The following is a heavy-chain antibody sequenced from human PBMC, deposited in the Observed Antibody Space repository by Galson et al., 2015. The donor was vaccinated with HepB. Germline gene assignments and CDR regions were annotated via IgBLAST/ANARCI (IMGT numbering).Heavy chain of an antibody. CDR3: ATAAGYNYDSYFFDY. CDR2: ISGSGYSA. J-gene: IGHJ4*02. Sequence: SLRLSCAASGFAFSTYAMNWVRQAPGKGLEWVSTISGSGYSAYYADSVKGRFTISRQNSKNTVYLQMNGLRVGDTAVYYCATAAGYNYDSYFFDYWGQGSLVTVSS. CDR1: GFAFSTYA. D-gene: IGHD5-24*01. V-gene: IGHV3-23*01.